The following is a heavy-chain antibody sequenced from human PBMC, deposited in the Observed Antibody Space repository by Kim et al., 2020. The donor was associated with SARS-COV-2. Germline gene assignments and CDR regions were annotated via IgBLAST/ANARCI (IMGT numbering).Heavy chain of an antibody. CDR3: ARRAWGVILYWYFDL. J-gene: IGHJ2*01. D-gene: IGHD3-16*02. CDR1: GGSFSGYY. Sequence: SETLSLTCAVYGGSFSGYYWSWIRQPPGKGLEWIGEINHSGSTNYNPSLKSRVTISVDTSKNQFSLKLSSVTAADTAVYYCARRAWGVILYWYFDLWGRGTLVTVSS. V-gene: IGHV4-34*01. CDR2: INHSGST.